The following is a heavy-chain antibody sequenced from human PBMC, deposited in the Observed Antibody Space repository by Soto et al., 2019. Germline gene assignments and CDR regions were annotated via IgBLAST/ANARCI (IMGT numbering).Heavy chain of an antibody. D-gene: IGHD3-10*01. CDR1: GYTFTSYA. V-gene: IGHV1-3*01. CDR2: INAGNGNT. CDR3: ARDRSPRYYGSGSYYNFWFDP. Sequence: GASVKVSCKASGYTFTSYAMHWVRQAPGQRLEWMGWINAGNGNTKYSQKFQGRVTITRDTSASTAYMELSSLRSEDTAVYYCARDRSPRYYGSGSYYNFWFDPWGQGTLVTVSS. J-gene: IGHJ5*02.